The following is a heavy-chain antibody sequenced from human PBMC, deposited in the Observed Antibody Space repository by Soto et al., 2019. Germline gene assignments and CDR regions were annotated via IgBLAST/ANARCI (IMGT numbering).Heavy chain of an antibody. CDR3: ARNPPEGQQWLRYMDV. CDR1: CYTFTSYG. J-gene: IGHJ6*02. CDR2: ISAYNGNT. V-gene: IGHV1-18*01. D-gene: IGHD6-19*01. Sequence: GASVKVSCKASCYTFTSYGISWLRQAPGQGLDWMGWISAYNGNTNCAQKLQGRVTMTTDTSTSTAYMELSSLRSEDTAVYYCARNPPEGQQWLRYMDVWGQGTTVTVSS.